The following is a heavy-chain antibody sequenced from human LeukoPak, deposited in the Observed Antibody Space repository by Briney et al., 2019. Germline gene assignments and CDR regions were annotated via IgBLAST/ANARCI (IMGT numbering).Heavy chain of an antibody. D-gene: IGHD5-24*01. CDR1: GGSIRSSYYY. V-gene: IGHV3-23*01. Sequence: ETLSLTCTVSGGSIRSSYYYWGWIRQPPGKGLEWVSGISGSDGSTDYADSVKGRFTIARDNSKNTLYLQMNSLRAEDTALYYCAKERRDGYNNGLDYWGQGTLVTVSS. CDR2: ISGSDGST. CDR3: AKERRDGYNNGLDY. J-gene: IGHJ4*02.